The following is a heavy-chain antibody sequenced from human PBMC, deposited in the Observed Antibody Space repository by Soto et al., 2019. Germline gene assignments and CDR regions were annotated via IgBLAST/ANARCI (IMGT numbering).Heavy chain of an antibody. CDR1: GFIFSSFA. V-gene: IGHV3-23*01. D-gene: IGHD4-4*01. J-gene: IGHJ4*02. CDR3: AKDLDDYSSAIDF. Sequence: GGSLRLSCAASGFIFSSFAMNWVRQAPGKGLEWVSGISGSGGSGRGFYADPVKGRFTISRDNSKNTLYLEMNSLRAEDTAVYYCAKDLDDYSSAIDFWGQGTLVTVSS. CDR2: ISGSGGSGRG.